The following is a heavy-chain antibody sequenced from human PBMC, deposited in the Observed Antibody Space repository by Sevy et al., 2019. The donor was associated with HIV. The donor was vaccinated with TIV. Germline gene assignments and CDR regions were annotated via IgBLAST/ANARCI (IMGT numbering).Heavy chain of an antibody. CDR2: IFSSGST. V-gene: IGHV3-66*02. Sequence: GGSLRLSCAISGFTVNDKYIIWVRQAPGKGLEWVSVIFSSGSTYYADSAKGRFTISRDNSKNTVYLQMNSLRAVDTAVNYCLSRLWSYRSGWSYFDYWGQGTLVTVSS. CDR1: GFTVNDKY. CDR3: LSRLWSYRSGWSYFDY. D-gene: IGHD6-19*01. J-gene: IGHJ4*02.